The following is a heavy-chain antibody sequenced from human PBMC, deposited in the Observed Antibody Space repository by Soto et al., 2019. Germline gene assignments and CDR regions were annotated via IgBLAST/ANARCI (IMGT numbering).Heavy chain of an antibody. CDR1: GFTFSSYS. J-gene: IGHJ4*02. Sequence: GGSLRLSCAASGFTFSSYSMNWVRQAPGKGLEWVSYISSSSSTIYYADSVKGRFTISRDNAKNSLYLQMNSLRDEDTAVYYCAGRRRGHMGSAPKSLDYWGQGTLVTVSS. CDR3: AGRRRGHMGSAPKSLDY. D-gene: IGHD2-2*01. V-gene: IGHV3-48*02. CDR2: ISSSSSTI.